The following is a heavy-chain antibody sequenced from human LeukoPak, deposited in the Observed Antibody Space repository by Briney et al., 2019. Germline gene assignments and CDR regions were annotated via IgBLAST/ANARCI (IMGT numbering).Heavy chain of an antibody. V-gene: IGHV4-59*01. Sequence: SETLSLTCTVSGGSISSYYWSWIRQPPGKGLEWIGYIYYSGSTNYSPSLKSRVTISVDTSKNQFSLKLSSVTAADTAVYYCARDSQGLGYFDYWGQGTLVTVSS. CDR1: GGSISSYY. CDR3: ARDSQGLGYFDY. CDR2: IYYSGST. D-gene: IGHD3-22*01. J-gene: IGHJ4*02.